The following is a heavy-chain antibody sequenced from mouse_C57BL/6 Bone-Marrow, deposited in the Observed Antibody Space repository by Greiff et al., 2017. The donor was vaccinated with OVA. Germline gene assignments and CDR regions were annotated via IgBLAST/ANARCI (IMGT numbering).Heavy chain of an antibody. CDR2: INPNNGGT. D-gene: IGHD1-1*01. J-gene: IGHJ3*01. CDR1: GYTFTDYN. V-gene: IGHV1-18*01. Sequence: VQLKQSGPELVKPGASVKIPCKASGYTFTDYNMDWVKQSHGTSLEWIGDINPNNGGTIYNQKFTGKAPLPVDKSTSTAYMALRSLTSEDTAVYYCARDQSGGSSYVGFAYWGQGTLVTVSA. CDR3: ARDQSGGSSYVGFAY.